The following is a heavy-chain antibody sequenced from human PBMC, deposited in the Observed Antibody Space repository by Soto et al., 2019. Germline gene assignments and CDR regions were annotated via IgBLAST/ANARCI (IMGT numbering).Heavy chain of an antibody. CDR1: GFTFSSYW. CDR3: ARDQGDFWSGSESLDY. CDR2: IKQDGSEK. Sequence: GVSLRLSFAASGFTFSSYWMSWVRQAPGKGLEWVANIKQDGSEKYYVDSVKGRFTISRDNAKNSLYLQMNSLRAEDTAVYYCARDQGDFWSGSESLDYWGQGTLVTVSS. D-gene: IGHD3-3*01. V-gene: IGHV3-7*01. J-gene: IGHJ4*02.